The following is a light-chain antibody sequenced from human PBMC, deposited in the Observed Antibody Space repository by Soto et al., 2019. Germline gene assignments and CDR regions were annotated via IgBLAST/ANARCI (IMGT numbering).Light chain of an antibody. CDR3: QQYGSSPQLT. V-gene: IGKV3-20*01. J-gene: IGKJ4*01. CDR2: GAS. Sequence: EIVMTQSPATLSVSKGERATLSCRASQSISSNLAWYQQKPGQAPRLLIYGASSRATGIPDRFSGSGSGTDFTLTISRLEPEDFAVYYCQQYGSSPQLTFGGGTKVDIK. CDR1: QSISSN.